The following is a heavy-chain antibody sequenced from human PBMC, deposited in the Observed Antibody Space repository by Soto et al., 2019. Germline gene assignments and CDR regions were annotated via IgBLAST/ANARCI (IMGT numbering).Heavy chain of an antibody. Sequence: EVQLVESGGGLVQPGGSLRLSCTASGFTFSRYSMNWVRQAPGKGLEWVSYISSGSSDIFYRDSVKGRFTISRDDAKNSLFLHMNSLRDEDTAVYFCAVGIAARPWYLDLWGRGTLVTVSS. CDR2: ISSGSSDI. V-gene: IGHV3-48*02. CDR1: GFTFSRYS. D-gene: IGHD6-6*01. CDR3: AVGIAARPWYLDL. J-gene: IGHJ2*01.